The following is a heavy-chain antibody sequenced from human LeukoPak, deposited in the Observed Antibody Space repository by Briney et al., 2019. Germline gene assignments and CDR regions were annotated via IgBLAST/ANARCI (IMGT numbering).Heavy chain of an antibody. D-gene: IGHD5-24*01. CDR2: IKRDGSEK. J-gene: IGHJ4*02. CDR3: ARLDGFNY. V-gene: IGHV3-7*01. CDR1: GFTFGTYW. Sequence: GGALRLSCAAPGFTFGTYWMTWVRQAPGKGLEWVANIKRDGSEKYYADSVKGRFTISRDNAKNSLYLQMNSLRAEDTAVYYCARLDGFNYWGQGTLVTVSS.